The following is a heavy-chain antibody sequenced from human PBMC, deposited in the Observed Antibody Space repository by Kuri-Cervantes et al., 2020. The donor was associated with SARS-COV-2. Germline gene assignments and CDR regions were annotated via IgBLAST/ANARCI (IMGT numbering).Heavy chain of an antibody. D-gene: IGHD6-13*01. CDR3: AREGVIAAESFDY. CDR1: GFTFSAYT. Sequence: GESLKISCVASGFTFSAYTLNWVRQAPGKGLEWVAVISYDGSNKYYADSVKGRFTISRDNSKNTLYLQMNSLRAEDTAVYYCAREGVIAAESFDYWGQGTLVTVSS. V-gene: IGHV3-30-3*01. CDR2: ISYDGSNK. J-gene: IGHJ4*02.